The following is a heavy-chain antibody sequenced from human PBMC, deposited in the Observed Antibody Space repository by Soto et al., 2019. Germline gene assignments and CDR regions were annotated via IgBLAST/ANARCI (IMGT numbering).Heavy chain of an antibody. CDR1: GYNFANYW. Sequence: PGESLKISCQGSGYNFANYWIGWVRQMPGKGLECMGMIFPGDSETKYSLSLQGQVSISADKSISTAYLQWSTLKASNTAMYYCAAGYSTGLDGFDVWGQGTIVTVSS. J-gene: IGHJ3*01. V-gene: IGHV5-51*01. CDR3: AAGYSTGLDGFDV. CDR2: IFPGDSET. D-gene: IGHD6-19*01.